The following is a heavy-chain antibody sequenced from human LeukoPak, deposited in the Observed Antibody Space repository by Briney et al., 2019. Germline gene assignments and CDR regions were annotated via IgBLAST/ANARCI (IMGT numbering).Heavy chain of an antibody. J-gene: IGHJ4*02. D-gene: IGHD1-14*01. V-gene: IGHV4-39*01. CDR3: ARYHRSLRRSDY. CDR1: GDSISSSSYY. CDR2: IYYSGST. Sequence: SETLSLTCTVSGDSISSSSYYWGWIRQPPGEGLEWIGSIYYSGSTNYNPSLESRVTISVDTSKNQFSLKLSSVTAADTALYYCARYHRSLRRSDYWGQGTRVTVSS.